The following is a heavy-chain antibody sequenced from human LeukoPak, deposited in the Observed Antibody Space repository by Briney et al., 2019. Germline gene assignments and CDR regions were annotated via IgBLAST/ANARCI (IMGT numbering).Heavy chain of an antibody. CDR3: ARYCSSTSCYSPLDY. Sequence: SETLSLTCTVSGGSISSGDYYWSWIRQPPGKGLEWIGYIYYSGSTYYNPSLKSRVTISVDTSKNQFSLKLSSVTAADTAVYYCARYCSSTSCYSPLDYWGQGTLVTVSS. D-gene: IGHD2-2*02. V-gene: IGHV4-30-4*08. CDR2: IYYSGST. CDR1: GGSISSGDYY. J-gene: IGHJ4*02.